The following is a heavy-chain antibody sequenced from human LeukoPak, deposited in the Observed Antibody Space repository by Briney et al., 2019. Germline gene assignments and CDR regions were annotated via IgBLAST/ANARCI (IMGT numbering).Heavy chain of an antibody. V-gene: IGHV3-48*01. CDR3: ARDLGSSGWFTFDY. J-gene: IGHJ4*02. CDR1: GLTFSSYS. CDR2: ISSSSSTI. D-gene: IGHD6-19*01. Sequence: PGGSLRLSCAASGLTFSSYSMNWVRQAPGKGLEWVSYISSSSSTIYYADSVKGLFTISRDNAKNSLYLQMNSLRAEDTAVYYCARDLGSSGWFTFDYWGQGTLVTASS.